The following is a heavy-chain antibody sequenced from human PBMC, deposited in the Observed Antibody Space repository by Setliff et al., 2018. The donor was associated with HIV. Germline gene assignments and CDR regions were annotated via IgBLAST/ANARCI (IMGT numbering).Heavy chain of an antibody. J-gene: IGHJ3*01. CDR1: GFTFSIYN. D-gene: IGHD3-3*01. CDR2: ISTSGSTI. CDR3: VRDPGGIFDAFDV. Sequence: PGGSLRLSCAASGFTFSIYNMNWVRQAPGKGLEWVSYISTSGSTIYYADSVKGRFTISRDNGKKSLDLEMHSLTDEDTAVYYCVRDPGGIFDAFDVWGQGTMVTVSS. V-gene: IGHV3-48*02.